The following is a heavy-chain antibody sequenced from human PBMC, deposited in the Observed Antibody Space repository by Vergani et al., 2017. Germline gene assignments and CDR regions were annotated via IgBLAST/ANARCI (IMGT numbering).Heavy chain of an antibody. V-gene: IGHV3-23*01. CDR2: ISGSGGFT. J-gene: IGHJ6*03. CDR3: ARSESHYYYYMDV. Sequence: EVQLLESGGNLVQPGGSLRLSCAASGFTFTNFAMTWVRQAPGEGLEWVSGISGSGGFTYYADSVKGRFTISRDNSKNTMFLQMNNLRAEDTAVYYCARSESHYYYYMDVWGKGTTVTVSS. CDR1: GFTFTNFA.